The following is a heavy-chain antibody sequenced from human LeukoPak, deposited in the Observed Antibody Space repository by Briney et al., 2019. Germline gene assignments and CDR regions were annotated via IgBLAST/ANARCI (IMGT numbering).Heavy chain of an antibody. D-gene: IGHD3-10*01. V-gene: IGHV1-18*01. J-gene: IGHJ5*02. CDR2: AYNGNT. Sequence: AYNGNTNYAQKLQGRVTMTTDTSTSTAYMELRSLRSDDTAVYYCARDYYGSGGWGSWLDPWGQGTLVTVSS. CDR3: ARDYYGSGGWGSWLDP.